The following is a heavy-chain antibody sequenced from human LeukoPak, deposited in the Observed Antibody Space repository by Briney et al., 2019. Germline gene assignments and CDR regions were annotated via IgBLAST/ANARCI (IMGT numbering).Heavy chain of an antibody. J-gene: IGHJ5*02. CDR1: GGSFSGYY. Sequence: SETLSLTCAVYGGSFSGYYWSWIRQPPRKGLEWIGEINHSGSTNYNPSLKSRVTISVDTSKNQFSLKLSSVTAADTAVYYCARVFVWNRFPHWFDPWGQGTLVTVSS. CDR3: ARVFVWNRFPHWFDP. CDR2: INHSGST. D-gene: IGHD1-1*01. V-gene: IGHV4-34*01.